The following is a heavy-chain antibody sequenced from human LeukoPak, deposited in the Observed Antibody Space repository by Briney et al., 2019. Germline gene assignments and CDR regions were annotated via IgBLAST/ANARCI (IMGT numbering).Heavy chain of an antibody. J-gene: IGHJ4*02. CDR3: AKRPRGNYLDPFDY. CDR2: ISGSGGST. CDR1: GFTFISYA. D-gene: IGHD3-10*01. Sequence: GGSLRLSCAASGFTFISYAMSWVRQAPGKGLEWVSGISGSGGSTYYADSVKGRFTISRDNSKNRLYLQMNSLRAEDTAVYYCAKRPRGNYLDPFDYWGQGTLVTVSS. V-gene: IGHV3-23*01.